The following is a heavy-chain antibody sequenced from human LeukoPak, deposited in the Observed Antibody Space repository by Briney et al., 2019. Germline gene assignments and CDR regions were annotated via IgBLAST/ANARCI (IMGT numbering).Heavy chain of an antibody. J-gene: IGHJ6*02. D-gene: IGHD2-2*01. CDR2: INPRGGST. CDR1: GYTFTSYY. Sequence: ASVKVSCKASGYTFTSYYMHWVRQAPGQGLEWMGIINPRGGSTSYAQKFQGRVTMTRDTSTSTVYMELSSLRSEDTAVYYCARESLSCSSTSCYVNPYYYGMDVWGQGTTVTVSS. V-gene: IGHV1-46*01. CDR3: ARESLSCSSTSCYVNPYYYGMDV.